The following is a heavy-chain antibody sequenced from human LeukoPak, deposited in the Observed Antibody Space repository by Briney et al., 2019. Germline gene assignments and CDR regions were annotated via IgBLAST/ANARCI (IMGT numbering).Heavy chain of an antibody. CDR1: GDSISSDIYS. Sequence: PSETLSLTCTVSGDSISSDIYSWGWIRQPPGKGLEWIGTIYYGWSTYYNPSLKSRVTICVDTSKNQFSLNLSSVTAADTAVYYCARLYSGSYYERDYWGQGTLVTVSS. V-gene: IGHV4-39*01. D-gene: IGHD1-26*01. J-gene: IGHJ4*02. CDR2: IYYGWST. CDR3: ARLYSGSYYERDY.